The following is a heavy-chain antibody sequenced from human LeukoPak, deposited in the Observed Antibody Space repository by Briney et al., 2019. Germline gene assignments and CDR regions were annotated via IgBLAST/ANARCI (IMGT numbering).Heavy chain of an antibody. CDR3: ARAIHDSSGYYYFDY. CDR2: INPNSGGT. CDR1: GYTFTSYD. Sequence: GASVKVSCKASGYTFTSYDMHWVRQAPGQGLEWMGRINPNSGGTNYAQKFQGRVTMTTDTSTSTAYMELSRLRSDDTAVYFCARAIHDSSGYYYFDYWGQGTLVTVSS. J-gene: IGHJ4*02. V-gene: IGHV1-2*06. D-gene: IGHD3-22*01.